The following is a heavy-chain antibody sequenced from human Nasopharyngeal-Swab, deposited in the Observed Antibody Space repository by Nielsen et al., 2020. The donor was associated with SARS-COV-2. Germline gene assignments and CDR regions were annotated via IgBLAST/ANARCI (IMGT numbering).Heavy chain of an antibody. V-gene: IGHV3-73*01. Sequence: GGSLRLSCAASGFTFSGSAMHWVRQASGKGLEWVGRIRSKANSYATAYAASVKGRFTISRDDSKNTAYLQMNSLGAEDTAVYYCARDGGRGKSYVMWDYWGQGTLVTVSS. D-gene: IGHD5-18*01. CDR3: ARDGGRGKSYVMWDY. CDR2: IRSKANSYAT. CDR1: GFTFSGSA. J-gene: IGHJ4*02.